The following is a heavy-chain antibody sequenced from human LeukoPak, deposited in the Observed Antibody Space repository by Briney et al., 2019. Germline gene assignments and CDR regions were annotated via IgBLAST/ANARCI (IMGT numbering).Heavy chain of an antibody. CDR1: GFTFNNYA. V-gene: IGHV3-64*01. J-gene: IGHJ4*02. CDR2: INGNGGNT. Sequence: GGSLRLSCAASGFTFNNYAMHWVRQAPGKGLEYVSAINGNGGNTYYTNSVKGRFTISRDNSKNTLYLQMNSLRAEDTAVYYCAKDAPPRLYYYDSSAIGSFDYWGQGTLVTVSS. D-gene: IGHD3-22*01. CDR3: AKDAPPRLYYYDSSAIGSFDY.